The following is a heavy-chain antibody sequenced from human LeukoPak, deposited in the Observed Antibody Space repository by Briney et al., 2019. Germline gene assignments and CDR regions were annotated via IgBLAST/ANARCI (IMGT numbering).Heavy chain of an antibody. CDR1: GFTFSSYW. D-gene: IGHD1-26*01. CDR2: IKQDGSEK. J-gene: IGHJ4*02. Sequence: PGGSLRLSCAASGFTFSSYWMSWVREAPGRGREWVANIKQDGSEKYYVDSVKGRFTISRDNAKNSLYLQMNSLRAEDTAVYYCARDGSVGATGIWGQGTLVTVSS. CDR3: ARDGSVGATGI. V-gene: IGHV3-7*01.